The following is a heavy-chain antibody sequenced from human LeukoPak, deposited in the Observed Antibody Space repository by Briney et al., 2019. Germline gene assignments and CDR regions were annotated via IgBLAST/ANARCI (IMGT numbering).Heavy chain of an antibody. CDR3: ARDRDYDFWNSDYFDY. CDR2: ISAYNGNT. J-gene: IGHJ4*02. Sequence: ASVTVSCKASGYTFTSYGISWVRQAPGQGLEWMGWISAYNGNTNYAQKLQGRVTMTTDTSTSTAYMELRSLRSDDTAVYYCARDRDYDFWNSDYFDYWGQGTLVTVSS. D-gene: IGHD3-3*01. V-gene: IGHV1-18*01. CDR1: GYTFTSYG.